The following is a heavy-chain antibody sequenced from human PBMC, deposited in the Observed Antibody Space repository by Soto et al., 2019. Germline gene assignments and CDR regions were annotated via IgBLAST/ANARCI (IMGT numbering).Heavy chain of an antibody. CDR1: GGSVSSGSYY. CDR3: AGDDRGYWTTTSCDVFDP. Sequence: QVQLQESGPGLVKPSETLSLTCTVSGGSVSSGSYYWSWIRQPPGKGLEWIGYIYYSGSTNYNPSLKSPVPISAHPSNNQLSQKRSALTAADTAVYYCAGDDRGYWTTTSCDVFDPWGQGTLVTVAS. J-gene: IGHJ5*02. V-gene: IGHV4-61*01. D-gene: IGHD2-2*03. CDR2: IYYSGST.